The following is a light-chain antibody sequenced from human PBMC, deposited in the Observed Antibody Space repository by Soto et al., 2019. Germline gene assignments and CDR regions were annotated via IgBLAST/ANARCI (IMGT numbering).Light chain of an antibody. J-gene: IGKJ1*01. CDR1: QTVFSY. Sequence: DIQLTQSPSFLSASVGDRVTITCRASQTVFSYLHWYQHKPGTAPKLLIYAASSLQSGVPSRFSGSGSGTDFRLTISSLKPEDFETYYCQQSYSTPRTFGQGTKVDIK. CDR3: QQSYSTPRT. CDR2: AAS. V-gene: IGKV1-39*01.